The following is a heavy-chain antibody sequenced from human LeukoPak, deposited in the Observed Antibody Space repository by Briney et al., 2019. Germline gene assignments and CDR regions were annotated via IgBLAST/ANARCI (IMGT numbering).Heavy chain of an antibody. Sequence: KTSETLSLTCTVSGGSISSYYWSWIRQPPGKGLEWIGYIYYSGSTNYNPSLKSRVTISVDTSKNQFSLKLSSVTAADTAVYYCARDATYYYGSGSYAWFDPWGQGTLVTVSS. CDR3: ARDATYYYGSGSYAWFDP. J-gene: IGHJ5*02. CDR1: GGSISSYY. CDR2: IYYSGST. D-gene: IGHD3-10*01. V-gene: IGHV4-59*01.